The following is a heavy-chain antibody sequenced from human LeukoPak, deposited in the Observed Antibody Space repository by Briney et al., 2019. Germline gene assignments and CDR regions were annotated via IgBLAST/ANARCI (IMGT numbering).Heavy chain of an antibody. CDR1: GGSISGSNNY. Sequence: PSETLSLTCTVSGGSISGSNNYWSWIRQPPGNGLEWIGFIYGSGSTNYNPSLKSRVTISVDTSKNQVSLKLSSVTAADTAVYYCARRHDYFDYWGQGTLVTVSS. CDR2: IYGSGST. J-gene: IGHJ4*02. CDR3: ARRHDYFDY. V-gene: IGHV4-61*01.